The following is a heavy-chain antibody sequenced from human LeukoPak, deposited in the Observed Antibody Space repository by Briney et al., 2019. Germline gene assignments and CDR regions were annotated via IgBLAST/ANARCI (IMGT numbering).Heavy chain of an antibody. CDR2: IYYSGST. CDR1: GGSISSGDYS. Sequence: SQTLSLTCTVSGGSISSGDYSWSWIRQPPGKGLEWIGYIYYSGSTYYNPSLKSRVTISIDTSKNQFSLQLSSVTAADTAVYYCARLDNGRGAFDYWGQGTLVTVSS. D-gene: IGHD1-26*01. V-gene: IGHV4-30-4*01. CDR3: ARLDNGRGAFDY. J-gene: IGHJ4*02.